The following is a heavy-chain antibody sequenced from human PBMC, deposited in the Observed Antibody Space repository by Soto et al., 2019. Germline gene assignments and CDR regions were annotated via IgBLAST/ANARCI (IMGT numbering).Heavy chain of an antibody. J-gene: IGHJ4*02. CDR2: VYSTEST. Sequence: PSETLSLTCTVSGGSIKNCIWSWIRQSPGKGLEWMGYVYSTESTHYNPSLKSRLTMSVDTSKSHFSLRLTSVTTADTATYYCARADRFGVSISSLDLWGQGILVTVSS. D-gene: IGHD2-8*01. CDR3: ARADRFGVSISSLDL. V-gene: IGHV4-59*01. CDR1: GGSIKNCI.